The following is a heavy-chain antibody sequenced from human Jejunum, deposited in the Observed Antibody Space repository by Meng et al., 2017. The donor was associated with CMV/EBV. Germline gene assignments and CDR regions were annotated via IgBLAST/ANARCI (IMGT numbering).Heavy chain of an antibody. CDR1: SSSYV. CDR3: ARVPAELGSTSDYYYFDS. Sequence: SSSYVWTWIRQPQVKGLEWIGYVYYSGTTTYNPSLRSRVAISIDTSKNQFSLKVNSLTAADTAVYYCARVPAELGSTSDYYYFDSWGQGTLVTVSS. CDR2: VYYSGTT. J-gene: IGHJ4*02. D-gene: IGHD6-25*01. V-gene: IGHV4-59*01.